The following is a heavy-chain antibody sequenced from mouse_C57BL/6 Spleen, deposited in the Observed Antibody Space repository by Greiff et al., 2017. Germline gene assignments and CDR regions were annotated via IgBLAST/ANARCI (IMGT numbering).Heavy chain of an antibody. Sequence: DVLLVQSGPELVKPGASVKISCKASGYTFTDYNMDWVKQSHGKSLEWIGDINPNNGGTIYNQKFKGKATLTVDKSSSTAYMELRSLTSEDTAVYYCARSGYYYGSPPYYFDYWGQGTTLTVSS. CDR1: GYTFTDYN. CDR3: ARSGYYYGSPPYYFDY. V-gene: IGHV1-18*01. D-gene: IGHD1-1*01. J-gene: IGHJ2*01. CDR2: INPNNGGT.